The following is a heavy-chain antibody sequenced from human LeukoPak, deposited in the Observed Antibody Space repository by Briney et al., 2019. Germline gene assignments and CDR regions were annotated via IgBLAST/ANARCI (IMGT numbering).Heavy chain of an antibody. J-gene: IGHJ5*02. CDR2: INHSGST. Sequence: SETLSLTCAVYGGSFSGYYWSWIRQPPGKGLEWIGEINHSGSTNYNPSLKSRVTIPVDTSKNQFSLKLSSVTAADTAVYYCARVTDFWSGASYNWFDPWGQGTLVTVSS. D-gene: IGHD3-3*01. CDR1: GGSFSGYY. CDR3: ARVTDFWSGASYNWFDP. V-gene: IGHV4-34*01.